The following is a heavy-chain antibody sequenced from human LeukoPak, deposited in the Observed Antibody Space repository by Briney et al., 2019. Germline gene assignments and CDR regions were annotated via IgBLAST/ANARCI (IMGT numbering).Heavy chain of an antibody. CDR3: AKDRWGTVDY. D-gene: IGHD1-7*01. CDR2: ISGSGGST. CDR1: GFTFSTYS. J-gene: IGHJ4*02. V-gene: IGHV3-23*01. Sequence: GGSLRLSCAASGFTFSTYSMSWVRQAPGKGLEWVSAISGSGGSTYYADSVKGRFTISRDNSKNTLYLQMNSLRAEDTAVYYCAKDRWGTVDYWGQGTLVTVSS.